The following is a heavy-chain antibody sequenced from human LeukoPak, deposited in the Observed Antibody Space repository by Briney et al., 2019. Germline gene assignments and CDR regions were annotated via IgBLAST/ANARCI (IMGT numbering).Heavy chain of an antibody. D-gene: IGHD3-16*01. CDR3: ARGYGVSEGGT. Sequence: SETLSLTCAVYGGSFSGYYWSWIRQPPGKGLEWIGEINHSGSTNYNPSLKSRVTISVDTSKNQFSLKLSSVTAADTAVYYCARGYGVSEGGTWGQGTLVTVSS. J-gene: IGHJ4*02. CDR1: GGSFSGYY. CDR2: INHSGST. V-gene: IGHV4-34*01.